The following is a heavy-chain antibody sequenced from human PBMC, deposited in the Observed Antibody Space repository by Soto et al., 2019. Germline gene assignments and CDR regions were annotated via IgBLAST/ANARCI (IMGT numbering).Heavy chain of an antibody. V-gene: IGHV4-34*01. Sequence: SETLSLTCAVYGGSFSGYYWSWIRQPPGKGLEWIGEINHSGSTNYNPSLKSRVTISVDTSKNQFSLKLSSVTAADTAVYYCARWIRTGSGITNWFDPWGQGTLVTVSS. J-gene: IGHJ5*02. CDR1: GGSFSGYY. CDR2: INHSGST. D-gene: IGHD3-10*01. CDR3: ARWIRTGSGITNWFDP.